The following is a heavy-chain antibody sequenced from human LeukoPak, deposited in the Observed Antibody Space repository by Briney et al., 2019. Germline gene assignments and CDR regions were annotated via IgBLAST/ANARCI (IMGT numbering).Heavy chain of an antibody. D-gene: IGHD3-22*01. Sequence: SETLSPTCTVSGGSVSSSSYYWGWIRQPPGKGLEWIGSMYYTGSTYYNPSLKSRVTISVDTSKNQFSLKLSSVTAADTAVYYCARHVGYYDTTGNFRDYWGQGTLVTVSS. CDR1: GGSVSSSSYY. CDR2: MYYTGST. CDR3: ARHVGYYDTTGNFRDY. V-gene: IGHV4-39*01. J-gene: IGHJ4*02.